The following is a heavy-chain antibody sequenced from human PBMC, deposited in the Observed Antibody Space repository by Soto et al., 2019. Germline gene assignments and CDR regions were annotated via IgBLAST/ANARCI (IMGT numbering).Heavy chain of an antibody. D-gene: IGHD1-26*01. J-gene: IGHJ4*02. V-gene: IGHV1-18*01. CDR1: GYNLPNYG. Sequence: QVHLIQSGGEVTKPGASVKVSCKASGYNLPNYGVTWVRQAPGQGLEWVGWISARSAKASYAQNLQGRVTMTIDTSTYIADMEATSLTSDDTAIYYCTTSREGVSGSDFGFWGQGTLVSVPS. CDR2: ISARSAKA. CDR3: TTSREGVSGSDFGF.